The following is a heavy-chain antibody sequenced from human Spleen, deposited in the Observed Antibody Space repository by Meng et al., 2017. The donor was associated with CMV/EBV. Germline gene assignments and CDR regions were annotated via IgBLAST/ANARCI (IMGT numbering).Heavy chain of an antibody. J-gene: IGHJ4*02. CDR2: ISSSSTYI. Sequence: LRLSCAASGFTFSTYSMDWVRQTPGKGLEWVSSISSSSTYIDFADSVKGRFTISRDNAKNSLYLHMNSLRAEDSGVYYCASLYGSGFWGQGTLVTVSS. V-gene: IGHV3-21*01. CDR3: ASLYGSGF. CDR1: GFTFSTYS. D-gene: IGHD3-10*01.